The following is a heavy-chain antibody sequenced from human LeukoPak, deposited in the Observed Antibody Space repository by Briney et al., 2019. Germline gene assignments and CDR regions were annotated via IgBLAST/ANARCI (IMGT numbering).Heavy chain of an antibody. CDR2: IDNRGST. V-gene: IGHV4-59*01. Sequence: PSETLSLTCSVSGGSISSYYWSWIRQPPGKGPQWIGYIDNRGSTNYNPSLKSRVSMSVDTSKNQFSLNLSSMTAADTAVYYCGRGLHDSRGYYWTGSFDNLGQGALVTVSS. CDR3: GRGLHDSRGYYWTGSFDN. CDR1: GGSISSYY. D-gene: IGHD3-22*01. J-gene: IGHJ5*02.